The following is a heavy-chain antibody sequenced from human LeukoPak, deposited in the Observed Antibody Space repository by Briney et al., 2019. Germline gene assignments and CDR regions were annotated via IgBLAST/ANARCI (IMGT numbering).Heavy chain of an antibody. Sequence: GRSLRLSCTASGFTFGDYAMSWFRQAPGKGLEWVGFIRSKAYGGTTEYAASVKGRFTISRDDSKSIAYLQMNSLKTEDTAVYYCTTALGYCSGGSCYDEDDSSGYTFDYWGQGTLVTVSS. CDR2: IRSKAYGGTT. J-gene: IGHJ4*02. CDR3: TTALGYCSGGSCYDEDDSSGYTFDY. CDR1: GFTFGDYA. V-gene: IGHV3-49*03. D-gene: IGHD2-15*01.